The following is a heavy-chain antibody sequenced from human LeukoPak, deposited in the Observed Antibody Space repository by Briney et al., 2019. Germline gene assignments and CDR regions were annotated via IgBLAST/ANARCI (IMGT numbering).Heavy chain of an antibody. CDR3: ARVDRIAAAGLFDY. J-gene: IGHJ4*02. D-gene: IGHD6-13*01. CDR1: GVSISSSNW. CDR2: IYHSGST. Sequence: SGTLSLTCAVSGVSISSSNWWSWVRQPPGKGMEWIGEIYHSGSTNYNPSLKSRVTISVDKSKNQFSLKLSSVTAADTAVYYCARVDRIAAAGLFDYWGQGTLVTVSS. V-gene: IGHV4-4*02.